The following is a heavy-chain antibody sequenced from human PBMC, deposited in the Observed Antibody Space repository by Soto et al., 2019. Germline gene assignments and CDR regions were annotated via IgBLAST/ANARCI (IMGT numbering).Heavy chain of an antibody. J-gene: IGHJ6*02. V-gene: IGHV3-53*01. CDR1: GFTVSSNY. Sequence: EVQLVESGGGLIQPGGSLRLSSAASGFTVSSNYMSWVRQAPGKGLEWVSVIYSGGSTYYADSVKGRFTISRDNSKNRVYLQRNSLRAEDTAVYYCERAVVVGAYYYGMDVWGQGATVTVSS. CDR2: IYSGGST. CDR3: ERAVVVGAYYYGMDV. D-gene: IGHD2-15*01.